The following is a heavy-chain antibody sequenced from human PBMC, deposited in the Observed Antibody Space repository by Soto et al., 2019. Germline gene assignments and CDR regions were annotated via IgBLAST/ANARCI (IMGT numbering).Heavy chain of an antibody. V-gene: IGHV6-1*01. CDR3: ARDLLTGYYNVGNYYYGMDV. J-gene: IGHJ6*02. CDR2: TYYRSKWYN. D-gene: IGHD3-9*01. CDR1: GDSVFSNSAA. Sequence: SQTLSLTCAISGDSVFSNSAAWNWIRQSPSRGLEWLGRTYYRSKWYNDYAVSVKSRITINPDTSKNQFSLQLNSVTPEDTAVYYCARDLLTGYYNVGNYYYGMDVWGQGTTVTVSS.